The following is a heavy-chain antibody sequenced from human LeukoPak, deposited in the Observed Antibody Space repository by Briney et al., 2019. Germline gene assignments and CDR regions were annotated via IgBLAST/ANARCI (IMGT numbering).Heavy chain of an antibody. V-gene: IGHV1-8*02. D-gene: IGHD2-21*01. Sequence: ASVKVSCKASGYTFTGYYMHWVRQATGQGLEWMGWMNPNSGNTGYAQKFQGRVTMTRNTSISTAYMELRSLRSEDTAVYYCARGHLLSYYYYMDVWGKGTTVTISS. CDR2: MNPNSGNT. CDR1: GYTFTGYY. J-gene: IGHJ6*03. CDR3: ARGHLLSYYYYMDV.